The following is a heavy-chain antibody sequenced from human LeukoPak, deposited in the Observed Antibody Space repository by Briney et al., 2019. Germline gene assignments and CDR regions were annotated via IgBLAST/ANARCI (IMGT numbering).Heavy chain of an antibody. CDR2: IWYDGSNK. Sequence: GGSLRHSCAASGFTFSSYGMHWVRQAPGKGLEWVAVIWYDGSNKYYADSVKGRFTISRDNSKNTLYLQMNSLRAEDTAVYYCAKDATIFDPDNWFDPWGQGTLVTVSS. J-gene: IGHJ5*02. D-gene: IGHD3-3*01. CDR1: GFTFSSYG. CDR3: AKDATIFDPDNWFDP. V-gene: IGHV3-33*06.